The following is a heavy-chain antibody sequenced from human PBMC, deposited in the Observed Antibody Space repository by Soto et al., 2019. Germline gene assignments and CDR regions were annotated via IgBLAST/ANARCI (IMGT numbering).Heavy chain of an antibody. V-gene: IGHV3-48*02. CDR3: ARTRTGSGWYQVSRDY. CDR1: GFTFSSYS. CDR2: ISSSSSTI. J-gene: IGHJ4*02. Sequence: GGYLRLSCAASGFTFSSYSMNWVRQAPGKGLEWVSYISSSSSTIYYADSVKGRFTISRDNAKNSLYLQMNSLRDEDTAVYYCARTRTGSGWYQVSRDYWGRGTLVIVSS. D-gene: IGHD6-19*01.